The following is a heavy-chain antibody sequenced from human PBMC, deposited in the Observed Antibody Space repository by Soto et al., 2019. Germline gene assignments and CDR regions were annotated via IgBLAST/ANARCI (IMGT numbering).Heavy chain of an antibody. J-gene: IGHJ6*02. CDR3: ARMNGSGSYYYYGMDV. CDR1: GGSISSGGYY. V-gene: IGHV4-31*03. CDR2: IYYSGST. D-gene: IGHD3-10*01. Sequence: TLSLTCTVSGGSISSGGYYWSWIRQHPGKGLEWIGYIYYSGSTYYNPSLKSRVTISVDTSKNQFSLKLSPVTAADTAVYYCARMNGSGSYYYYGMDVWGQGTTVTVSS.